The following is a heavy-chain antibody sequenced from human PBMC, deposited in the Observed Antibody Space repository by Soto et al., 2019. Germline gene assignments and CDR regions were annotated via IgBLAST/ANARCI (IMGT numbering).Heavy chain of an antibody. V-gene: IGHV4-59*01. CDR3: ARNLSDFWSGYPPSLGY. Sequence: ASETLSLTCTVSGGSISSYYWSWIRQPPGKGLEWIVYIDYSGSTNYNPSLKSRVTTSVDTSKNHFSLKLSSVTAADTAVYYCARNLSDFWSGYPPSLGYWGQGTLVTVS. CDR1: GGSISSYY. CDR2: IDYSGST. D-gene: IGHD3-3*01. J-gene: IGHJ4*02.